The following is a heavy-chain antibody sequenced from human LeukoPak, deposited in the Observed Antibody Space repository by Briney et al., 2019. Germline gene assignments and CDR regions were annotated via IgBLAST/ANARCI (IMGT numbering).Heavy chain of an antibody. V-gene: IGHV3-23*01. CDR3: AKDGGYCSGGSCYGLCDY. Sequence: PGGSLRLSCAASGFTFSSYAMSWVRQAPGKGLEWVSAISGSGGGTYYADSVKGRFTISRDNSKNTLYLQMNSLRAEDTAVYYCAKDGGYCSGGSCYGLCDYWGQGTLVTVSS. CDR2: ISGSGGGT. J-gene: IGHJ4*02. CDR1: GFTFSSYA. D-gene: IGHD2-15*01.